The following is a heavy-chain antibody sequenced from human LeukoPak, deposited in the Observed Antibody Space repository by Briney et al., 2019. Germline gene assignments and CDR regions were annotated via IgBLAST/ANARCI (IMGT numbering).Heavy chain of an antibody. D-gene: IGHD1-26*01. V-gene: IGHV5-51*01. CDR2: IYPGDSDT. CDR1: GYSITKYW. Sequence: GESLKISCQGSGYSITKYWIGWVRQLPEKGLEWMGIIYPGDSDTRYSPSFQGQVTISVDKSINTAYLQWGSLKASDTAMYCCARLPSIVRPTSMFDYWGQGTLVTVSS. CDR3: ARLPSIVRPTSMFDY. J-gene: IGHJ4*02.